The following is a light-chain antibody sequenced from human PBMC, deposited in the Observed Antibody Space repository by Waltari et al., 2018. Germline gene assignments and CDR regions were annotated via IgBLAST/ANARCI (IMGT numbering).Light chain of an antibody. CDR2: GAS. J-gene: IGKJ1*01. CDR3: QQSKIWPA. Sequence: TLSCRASQGINSDLAWYQHKPGQAPRLLIYGASTRAAGVPARFSGSGSGTEFTLTISSLQSEDFGVYYCQQSKIWPAFGQGTKVEIK. CDR1: QGINSD. V-gene: IGKV3-15*01.